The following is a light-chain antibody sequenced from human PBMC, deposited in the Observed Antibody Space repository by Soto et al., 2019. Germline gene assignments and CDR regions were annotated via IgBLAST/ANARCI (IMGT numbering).Light chain of an antibody. V-gene: IGKV1-5*01. CDR1: QSISSW. Sequence: DIQMTQSPSTLSASVGDRVTITCRASQSISSWLAWYQQKPGKAPKLLIYDASSLESGVPSRFSGSGSGTVFTLTISSLQPDDFATYYCQQYNSYPGTFGQGTKLEIK. CDR2: DAS. CDR3: QQYNSYPGT. J-gene: IGKJ2*01.